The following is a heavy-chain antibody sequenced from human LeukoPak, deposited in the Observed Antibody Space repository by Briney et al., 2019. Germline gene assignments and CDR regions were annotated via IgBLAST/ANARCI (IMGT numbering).Heavy chain of an antibody. V-gene: IGHV3-7*01. CDR2: IKSDGSEK. J-gene: IGHJ4*02. CDR1: GFIFSSYY. Sequence: GGSLRLSCEASGFIFSSYYMSWVRQVPGKGLEWVANIKSDGSEKSYVDSVKGRFTISRDNAQRLLFLQMNNLRAEDTAVYYCARDGSVTSEDYWGQGTLVTVSS. D-gene: IGHD4-17*01. CDR3: ARDGSVTSEDY.